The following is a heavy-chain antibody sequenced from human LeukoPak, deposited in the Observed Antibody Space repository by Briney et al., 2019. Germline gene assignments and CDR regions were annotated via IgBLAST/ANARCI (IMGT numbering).Heavy chain of an antibody. J-gene: IGHJ4*02. CDR3: AKDGNYYGSGEPHFADY. V-gene: IGHV3-23*01. CDR1: GFTFSSYD. D-gene: IGHD3-10*01. CDR2: ISSSGGST. Sequence: QPGGSLRLSCAASGFTFSSYDMSWVRQAPGKGLEWVSAISSSGGSTYYADSVKGRFTISRDNSKNTLYLQMNSLRAEDTAVYYCAKDGNYYGSGEPHFADYWGQGTLVTVSS.